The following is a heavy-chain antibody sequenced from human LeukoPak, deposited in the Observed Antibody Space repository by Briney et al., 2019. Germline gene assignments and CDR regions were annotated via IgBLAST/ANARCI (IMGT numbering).Heavy chain of an antibody. CDR2: ISGSGGST. V-gene: IGHV3-23*01. D-gene: IGHD6-19*01. J-gene: IGHJ4*02. CDR1: GFTFSSYA. CDR3: AKVSVAGSVVDYFDY. Sequence: GGSLRLSCAASGFTFSSYAMSWVRQAPGKGLEWVSAISGSGGSTYYEDSVKGRLTISRDNTKNKLYLQMNSLRAEDTAVYYCAKVSVAGSVVDYFDYWGQGTLVTVSS.